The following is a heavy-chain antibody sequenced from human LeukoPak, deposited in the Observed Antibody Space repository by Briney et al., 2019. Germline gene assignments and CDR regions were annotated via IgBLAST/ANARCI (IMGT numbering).Heavy chain of an antibody. V-gene: IGHV5-51*01. CDR2: IYPDDSET. D-gene: IGHD4-23*01. Sequence: GESLKIPCKGSGYSFTSHWIGWVRQMPGKGLEWMGIIYPDDSETRYSPSFQGQVILSADKSISTAYLQWSSLKASDTAMFYCARSLTGGNSFHYFDYWGQGTLVTVSS. CDR1: GYSFTSHW. CDR3: ARSLTGGNSFHYFDY. J-gene: IGHJ4*02.